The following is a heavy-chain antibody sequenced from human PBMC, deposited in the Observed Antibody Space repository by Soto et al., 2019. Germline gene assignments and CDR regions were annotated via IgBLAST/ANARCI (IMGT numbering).Heavy chain of an antibody. V-gene: IGHV4-61*01. CDR3: AGGLSPSDY. CDR2: IYYSGST. CDR1: GGSVSSGSYY. J-gene: IGHJ4*02. D-gene: IGHD3-16*01. Sequence: QVQLQESGPGLVKPSETLSLTCTVSGGSVSSGSYYWSWIRQPPGKGLEWIGYIYYSGSTNYNPSRKSRVTISVDTSKNQFSLKLSSVTAADTAVYYCAGGLSPSDYWGQGTLVTVSS.